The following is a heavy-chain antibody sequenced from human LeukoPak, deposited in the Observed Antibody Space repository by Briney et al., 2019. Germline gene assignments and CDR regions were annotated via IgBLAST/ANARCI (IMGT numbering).Heavy chain of an antibody. D-gene: IGHD3-3*01. V-gene: IGHV4-39*07. J-gene: IGHJ4*02. CDR1: GGPIRSSYYY. CDR3: ARRGHRFLEWLSTGPAYYFDY. Sequence: SETLSLTCTVSGGPIRSSYYYWGWIRQPPGKGLEWIGEIYHSGSTNYNPSLKSRVTISVDKSKNQFSLKLSSVTAADTAVYYCARRGHRFLEWLSTGPAYYFDYWGQGTLVTVSS. CDR2: IYHSGST.